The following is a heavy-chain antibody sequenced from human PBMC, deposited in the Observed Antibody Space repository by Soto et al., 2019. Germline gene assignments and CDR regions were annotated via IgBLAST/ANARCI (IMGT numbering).Heavy chain of an antibody. D-gene: IGHD3-10*01. J-gene: IGHJ4*02. CDR2: IKTTSDGGTI. CDR3: IRDPSGSH. V-gene: IGHV3-15*01. Sequence: EVQLVESGGGLVKPGESLRLSCAASGFTFSTAWMTWVRQAPGRGLEWVSRIKTTSDGGTIHYAAPVKGRFTISRDDSKDTLFLQMNSLKIEDTALYYCIRDPSGSHWGQGTLVTVSS. CDR1: GFTFSTAW.